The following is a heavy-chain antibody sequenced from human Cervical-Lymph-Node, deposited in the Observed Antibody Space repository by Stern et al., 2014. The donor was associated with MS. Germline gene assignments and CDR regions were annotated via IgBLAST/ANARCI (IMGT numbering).Heavy chain of an antibody. V-gene: IGHV1-46*01. CDR2: INPSRDST. CDR1: GYSFTSYY. J-gene: IGHJ4*02. CDR3: ARDLGDVAAAGFLAY. D-gene: IGHD6-13*01. Sequence: VQLEESGAEVQKSGASVKVSCKASGYSFTSYYMHWVRQAPGQGLEWMGIINPSRDSTTYAQRFQGRIKMTTDTSTNTVYMELRSLRFEDTAMYYCARDLGDVAAAGFLAYWGQGTQVTVSS.